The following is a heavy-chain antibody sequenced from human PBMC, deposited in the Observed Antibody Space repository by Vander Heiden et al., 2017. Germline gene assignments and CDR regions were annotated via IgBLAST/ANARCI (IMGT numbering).Heavy chain of an antibody. CDR1: GFTFSSYW. Sequence: EVQLVESGGGLVQPGGSLRLSCAASGFTFSSYWMSWVRQAPGKGLEWVANRKQDGSEKYYVDSVKGRFTSSRDNAKNSLYLQMNSLRAEDTAVYYCARAAEEMATGYTFDYWGQGTLVTVSS. V-gene: IGHV3-7*01. J-gene: IGHJ4*02. CDR2: RKQDGSEK. CDR3: ARAAEEMATGYTFDY. D-gene: IGHD3-16*02.